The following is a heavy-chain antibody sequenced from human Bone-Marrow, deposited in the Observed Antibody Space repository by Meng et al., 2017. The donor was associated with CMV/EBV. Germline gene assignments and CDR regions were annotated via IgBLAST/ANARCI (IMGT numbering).Heavy chain of an antibody. CDR3: ARGRNQLLWVYYYYGMDV. CDR1: GYTFTDYF. Sequence: ASVKASCKASGYTFTDYFIHWVRQAPGQGLEWLGWINANSGGTNYAQNFQGRVTMTRDTSISTAYMELSSLRSEDTAVYYCARGRNQLLWVYYYYGMDVWGQGNTVPVSS. CDR2: INANSGGT. J-gene: IGHJ6*02. V-gene: IGHV1-2*02. D-gene: IGHD2-2*01.